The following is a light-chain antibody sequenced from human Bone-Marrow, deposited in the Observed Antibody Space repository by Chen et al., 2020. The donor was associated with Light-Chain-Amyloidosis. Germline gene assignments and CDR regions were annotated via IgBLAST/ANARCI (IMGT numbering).Light chain of an antibody. CDR2: RDT. Sequence: SYELTQPPSVSVSPGQTARITCSGDDLPTKYAYWYQQKPGPAPVLVIHRDTSRPAGISARFSCSSTGTTATFTISGVQAEDEADYHCQSADSSGTYEVIFGGGTKLTVL. CDR1: DLPTKY. J-gene: IGLJ2*01. CDR3: QSADSSGTYEVI. V-gene: IGLV3-25*03.